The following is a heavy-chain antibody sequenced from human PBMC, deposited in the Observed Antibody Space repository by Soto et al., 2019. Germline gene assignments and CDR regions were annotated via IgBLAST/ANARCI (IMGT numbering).Heavy chain of an antibody. Sequence: QVQLQESGPGLVTPSGTLSLTSAVSGGSISSSNWWSWVRQPPGKGLEWIGEIYHSGSTNDNPTLKIRVNISVDTSKNQFSLERSSVTAADTAVYYCGIRTKVTTQLGYWGQGTLVTVSS. CDR2: IYHSGST. CDR1: GGSISSSNW. V-gene: IGHV4-4*02. J-gene: IGHJ4*02. CDR3: GIRTKVTTQLGY. D-gene: IGHD4-17*01.